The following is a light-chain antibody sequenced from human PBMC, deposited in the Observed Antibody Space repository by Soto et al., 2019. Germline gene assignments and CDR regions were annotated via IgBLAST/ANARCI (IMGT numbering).Light chain of an antibody. CDR2: DAS. V-gene: IGKV3-11*01. CDR1: QSVSSN. CDR3: QRGDT. Sequence: EIVLTQSPATLSLSPGERATLSCRASQSVSSNLAWYQQKPGQAPRLLIYDASNRATGIPARFSGSGSGTDFTLTISNLEPEDFAVYYCQRGDTFGQGTRLEIK. J-gene: IGKJ5*01.